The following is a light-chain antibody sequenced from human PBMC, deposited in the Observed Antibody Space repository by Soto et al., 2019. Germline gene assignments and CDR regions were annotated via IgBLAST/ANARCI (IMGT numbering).Light chain of an antibody. CDR3: HQYDSGLSWT. Sequence: EIVMTQSPATLSVSPGERATLSCRASQTVLSNLAWYQQKPGQAPRLLIYDASTRAPALPARFRGRGSGPEFTLNITSVQSEDIVVYYCHQYDSGLSWTFGQGTKVDIK. CDR2: DAS. V-gene: IGKV3-15*01. CDR1: QTVLSN. J-gene: IGKJ1*01.